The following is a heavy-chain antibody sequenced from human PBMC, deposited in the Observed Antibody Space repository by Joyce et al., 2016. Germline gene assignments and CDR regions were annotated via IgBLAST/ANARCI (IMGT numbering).Heavy chain of an antibody. D-gene: IGHD6-19*01. J-gene: IGHJ4*02. CDR3: ARSQWLAPLMY. Sequence: QVQLQQWGAGLLKTSETLSLTCAVYSGPFRGFFWSWVRQPPGKGLEWIGDITNSGATHYNPSLKSRLTMSVDTSRKEFSLKLSSVTVADTAIYYCARSQWLAPLMYWGQGTPVTVSS. CDR1: SGPFRGFF. CDR2: ITNSGAT. V-gene: IGHV4-34*02.